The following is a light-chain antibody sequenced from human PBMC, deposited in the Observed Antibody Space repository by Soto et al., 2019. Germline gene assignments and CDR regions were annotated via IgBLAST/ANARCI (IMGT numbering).Light chain of an antibody. V-gene: IGKV3-11*01. CDR1: QSVNSY. CDR2: GAS. CDR3: QQRSNWPPLT. J-gene: IGKJ5*01. Sequence: EIVLTQSPATLSLSPGERATLSCRASQSVNSYLAWYQHKPGQAPRLLLYGASNSATGIPARFSGSGSGTDFTLTISSPEPEDFSVYYCQQRSNWPPLTFGQGTRLEIK.